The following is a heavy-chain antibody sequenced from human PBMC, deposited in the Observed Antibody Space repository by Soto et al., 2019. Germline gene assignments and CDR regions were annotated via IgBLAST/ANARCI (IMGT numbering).Heavy chain of an antibody. D-gene: IGHD1-26*01. CDR3: ARDVVGATTMADY. V-gene: IGHV3-33*01. CDR2: IWYDGSNT. J-gene: IGHJ4*02. CDR1: GFTFSSYG. Sequence: QVQLVESGGGVVQPGRSLRLSCAASGFTFSSYGMHWVRQAPGKGLEWVAVIWYDGSNTYYADSVKGRFTISRDNSKNTLYLQMNSLRAEDTAVYYCARDVVGATTMADYWGQGTLVTVSS.